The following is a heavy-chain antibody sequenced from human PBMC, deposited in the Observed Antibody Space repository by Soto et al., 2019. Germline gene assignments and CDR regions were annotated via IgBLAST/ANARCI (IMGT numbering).Heavy chain of an antibody. CDR1: GFTFSSYA. CDR2: ISYDGSNK. Sequence: PGGSLSVSCAVSGFTFSSYAMHWVRQAPGKGLEWVAVISYDGSNKYYADSVRGRFTISRDNSKNTLYLQMNSLRAEDTAVYYCAREWVRIDAFDIWGQGTIVTVSS. V-gene: IGHV3-30-3*01. J-gene: IGHJ3*02. D-gene: IGHD1-26*01. CDR3: AREWVRIDAFDI.